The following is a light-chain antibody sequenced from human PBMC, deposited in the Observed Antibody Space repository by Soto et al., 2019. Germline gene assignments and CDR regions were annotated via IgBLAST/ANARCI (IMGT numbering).Light chain of an antibody. CDR2: GVS. CDR1: QSLSRTY. Sequence: EIVLPQSPGTLSLSLGERASLSCRASQSLSRTYLAWYQQKPGQAPRLLISGVSKRAAGIPDRFSGSGSGTDFTLTISRLEPEDFAVYYCQQYGSSSWTFGQGTKVDIK. J-gene: IGKJ1*01. CDR3: QQYGSSSWT. V-gene: IGKV3-20*01.